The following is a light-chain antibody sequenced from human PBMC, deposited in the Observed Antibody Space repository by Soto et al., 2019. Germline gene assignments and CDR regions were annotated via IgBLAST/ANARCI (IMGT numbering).Light chain of an antibody. V-gene: IGKV1-39*01. CDR1: QSISNH. CDR3: QQTYSNLWT. Sequence: IQMTQSPSSLSATVEDRVIITCRASQSISNHLNWYQQKPGTAPKLLIYASSTLQSGVPARFSGRGSGTDFTLTISSLQPEDFAHYYCQQTYSNLWTFGQGTKVDIK. J-gene: IGKJ1*01. CDR2: ASS.